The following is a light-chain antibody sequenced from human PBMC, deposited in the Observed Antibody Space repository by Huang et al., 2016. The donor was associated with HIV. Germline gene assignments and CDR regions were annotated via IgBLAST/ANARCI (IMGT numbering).Light chain of an antibody. V-gene: IGKV1-39*01. J-gene: IGKJ4*01. Sequence: DIQMTQSPSSLSASVGDRVTITCRASQSISSYLNWYQQKPGKAPKLLIYAASSLQSGVPSRFSGSGSGTDFTLTISSLQPEEFATYYCQQSYSLLTFGGGTKVEIK. CDR2: AAS. CDR3: QQSYSLLT. CDR1: QSISSY.